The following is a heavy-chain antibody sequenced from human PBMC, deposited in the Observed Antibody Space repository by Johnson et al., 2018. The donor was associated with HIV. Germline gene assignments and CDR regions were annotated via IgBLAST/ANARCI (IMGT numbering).Heavy chain of an antibody. Sequence: VQLVESGGGLVQPGGSLRLSCAASGFTFSGYWMSWVRQAPGKGLEWVANIKQDGSEKYYVDSVKGRFTISRDNAKNSLYLQMNSLRAEDTAVYSCARRKTTPDALDIWGQGTMVTVSS. CDR3: ARRKTTPDALDI. CDR2: IKQDGSEK. D-gene: IGHD4-11*01. V-gene: IGHV3-7*02. J-gene: IGHJ3*02. CDR1: GFTFSGYW.